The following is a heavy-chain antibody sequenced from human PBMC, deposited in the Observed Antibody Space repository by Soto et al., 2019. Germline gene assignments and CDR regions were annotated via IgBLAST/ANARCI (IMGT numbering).Heavy chain of an antibody. Sequence: QLQLQESGPGLVKPSETLSLTCTASGGSISSSSYYWGWIRQPPGKGLEWIGSIYYSGSTYYNPSLKSRVTISVDTSKNQFSLKLSSVTAADTAVYYCAARDCYGSGSYYRDAFDIWGQGTMVTVSS. J-gene: IGHJ3*02. CDR3: AARDCYGSGSYYRDAFDI. V-gene: IGHV4-39*01. D-gene: IGHD3-10*01. CDR2: IYYSGST. CDR1: GGSISSSSYY.